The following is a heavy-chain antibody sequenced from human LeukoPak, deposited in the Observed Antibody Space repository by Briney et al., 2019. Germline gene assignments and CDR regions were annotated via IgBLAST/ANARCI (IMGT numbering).Heavy chain of an antibody. CDR3: AREIGGHVFDI. CDR2: INPSGGST. Sequence: ASVKVSCKASGGTFSSYAISWVRQAPGQGLEWMGTINPSGGSTTYAQKFQGRVTMTRDTSTSTVYMELIKLTSEDTAVYYCAREIGGHVFDIWGQGTMVTVSS. V-gene: IGHV1-46*01. J-gene: IGHJ3*02. CDR1: GGTFSSYA. D-gene: IGHD4-23*01.